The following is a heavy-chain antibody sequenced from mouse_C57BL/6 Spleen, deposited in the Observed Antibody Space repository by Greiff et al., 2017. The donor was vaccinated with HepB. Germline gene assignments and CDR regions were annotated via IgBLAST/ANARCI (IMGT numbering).Heavy chain of an antibody. Sequence: QVQLQQSGAELVRPGASVTLSCKASGYTFTDYGMHWVKQTPVHGLEWIGAIDPETGGTAYNQKFKGKAILTADKSSSTAYMELRSLTSEDSAVYYCTRNYGSSYGFAYWGQGTLVTVSA. D-gene: IGHD1-1*01. CDR1: GYTFTDYG. CDR2: IDPETGGT. CDR3: TRNYGSSYGFAY. V-gene: IGHV1-15*01. J-gene: IGHJ3*01.